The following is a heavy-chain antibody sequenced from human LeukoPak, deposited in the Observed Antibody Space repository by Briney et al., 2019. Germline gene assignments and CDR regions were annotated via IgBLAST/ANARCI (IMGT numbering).Heavy chain of an antibody. D-gene: IGHD3-22*01. J-gene: IGHJ4*02. CDR1: GGSISSGSYY. CDR2: IYTSGST. CDR3: ATEGVGYDSSGYRDY. V-gene: IGHV4-61*02. Sequence: SETLSLTCTVSGGSISSGSYYWSWIRQPAGKGLVWIGRIYTSGSTNYNPSLKSRVTISVDTSKNQFSLKLSSVTAADTAVYYCATEGVGYDSSGYRDYWGQGTLVTVSS.